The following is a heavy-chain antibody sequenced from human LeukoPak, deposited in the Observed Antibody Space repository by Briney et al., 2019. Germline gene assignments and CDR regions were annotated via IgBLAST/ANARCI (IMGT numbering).Heavy chain of an antibody. Sequence: VASVKVSCKASGYTFTTYYIHWVRQAPGQGLEWMGTINPTGGSTTYAQKFQGRVTMTRDTSTSTVFMELNSLRSEDTAVYYCALYSSTWYWGQGTLVTVSS. CDR2: INPTGGST. J-gene: IGHJ4*02. CDR3: ALYSSTWY. CDR1: GYTFTTYY. V-gene: IGHV1-46*01. D-gene: IGHD6-13*01.